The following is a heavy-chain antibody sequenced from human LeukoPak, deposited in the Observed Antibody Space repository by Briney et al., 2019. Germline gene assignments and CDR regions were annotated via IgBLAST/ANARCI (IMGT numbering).Heavy chain of an antibody. CDR3: AKDPSSGYFDY. Sequence: GGSPRLFCAASGFTFSSYAMSWGRQAPGKGLEGVSAISGSGGSTYYADSVKGRFTISRDNSKNTLSLQMNSLRAEDTAVYYCAKDPSSGYFDYWGQGTLVTVSS. CDR1: GFTFSSYA. CDR2: ISGSGGST. J-gene: IGHJ4*02. V-gene: IGHV3-23*01.